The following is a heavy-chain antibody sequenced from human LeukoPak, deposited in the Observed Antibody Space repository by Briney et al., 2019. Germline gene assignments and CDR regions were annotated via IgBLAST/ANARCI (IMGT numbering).Heavy chain of an antibody. CDR1: GYSINSGYY. CDR2: IYRSGST. J-gene: IGHJ4*02. Sequence: KASETLSLTCTASGYSINSGYYWVWIRQPPGKGLEWIGSIYRSGSTNYNPSLKSRVTISVDTSKDQFSLKLSSVTAADTAVYYCARGKRYGALGYYFDYWGQGTLVTVSS. D-gene: IGHD4-17*01. V-gene: IGHV4-38-2*02. CDR3: ARGKRYGALGYYFDY.